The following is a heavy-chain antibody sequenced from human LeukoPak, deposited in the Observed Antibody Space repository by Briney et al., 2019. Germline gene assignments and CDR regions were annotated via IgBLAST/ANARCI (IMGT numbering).Heavy chain of an antibody. D-gene: IGHD3-10*01. V-gene: IGHV4-61*01. CDR1: GGPVSSGSYY. J-gene: IGHJ6*04. Sequence: SETLSLTCTVSGGPVSSGSYYWSWIRQPPGKGLEWIGYIYYSGSTNYNPSLKSRVTISVDTSKNQFSLKLSSVTAADTAVYYYARDAAGSGGGYYYYYGMDVWGKGTTVTVSS. CDR2: IYYSGST. CDR3: ARDAAGSGGGYYYYYGMDV.